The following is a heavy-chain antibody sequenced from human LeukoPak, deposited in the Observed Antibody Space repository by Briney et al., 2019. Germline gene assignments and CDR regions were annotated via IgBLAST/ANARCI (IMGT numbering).Heavy chain of an antibody. CDR3: ARHLVATISFDY. D-gene: IGHD5-12*01. Sequence: ASETLSLTSTASGDPIDSYYCSWIRQPPGKRLQWIGYIYYRGTTSYNPFLKSRVTISVGTSKNQFSLKLSSVTAADTAVYYCARHLVATISFDYWGQGTLVTVSS. CDR2: IYYRGTT. J-gene: IGHJ4*02. V-gene: IGHV4-59*12. CDR1: GDPIDSYY.